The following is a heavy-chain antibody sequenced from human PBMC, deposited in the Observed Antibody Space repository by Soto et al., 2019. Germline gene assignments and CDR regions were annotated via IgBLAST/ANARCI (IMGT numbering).Heavy chain of an antibody. V-gene: IGHV1-69*06. CDR3: ARDPGYSYGHPPHPGMDV. D-gene: IGHD5-18*01. CDR2: IIPISDTT. CDR1: GGTFSSYA. Sequence: ASVKVSCKISGGTFSSYAINWVRQAPGQGLEWMGGIIPISDTTNYAQKFQGRATITADKSTFTSYMELRGLSSEDTALYYCARDPGYSYGHPPHPGMDVWGQGTTVTVSX. J-gene: IGHJ6*02.